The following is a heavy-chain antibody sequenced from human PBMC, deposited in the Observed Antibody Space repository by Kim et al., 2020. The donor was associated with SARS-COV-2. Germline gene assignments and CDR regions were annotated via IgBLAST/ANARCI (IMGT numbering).Heavy chain of an antibody. J-gene: IGHJ4*02. CDR2: NT. D-gene: IGHD1-1*01. Sequence: NTNYAQKRQGRVTMTTDTSTSTAYMELRSLRSDDTAVYYCARVRTGTIDYWGQGTLVTVSS. V-gene: IGHV1-18*01. CDR3: ARVRTGTIDY.